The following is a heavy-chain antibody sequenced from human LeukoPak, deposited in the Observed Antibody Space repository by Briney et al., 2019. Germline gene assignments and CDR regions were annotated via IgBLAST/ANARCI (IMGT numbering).Heavy chain of an antibody. Sequence: GGSLRLSCAASGFTFSTYAMNWVRQAPGKGLEWVSVISVRGDGTFYADSVKGRFSISRDTSKSTLSLQMNSLRAEGTAVYYCAKARGFAVVTAIDSWGQGTLVTVSS. J-gene: IGHJ4*02. CDR2: ISVRGDGT. CDR3: AKARGFAVVTAIDS. D-gene: IGHD2-21*02. V-gene: IGHV3-23*01. CDR1: GFTFSTYA.